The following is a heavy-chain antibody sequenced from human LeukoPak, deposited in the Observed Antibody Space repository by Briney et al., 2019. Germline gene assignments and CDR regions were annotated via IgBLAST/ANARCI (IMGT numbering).Heavy chain of an antibody. Sequence: GGSLRLSCAASGVTFSSYEMNWVRQAPGKGLEWVSYISSSGSTIYYADSVKGRFTIFRDNAKNSLYLQMNSLRAEDTAVYYCARGQAASFDYWGQGTLVTVSS. CDR2: ISSSGSTI. J-gene: IGHJ4*02. CDR1: GVTFSSYE. V-gene: IGHV3-48*03. CDR3: ARGQAASFDY. D-gene: IGHD2-15*01.